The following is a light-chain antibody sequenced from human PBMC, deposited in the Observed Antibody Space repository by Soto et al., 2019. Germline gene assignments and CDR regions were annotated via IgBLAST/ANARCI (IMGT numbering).Light chain of an antibody. J-gene: IGKJ3*01. V-gene: IGKV1-5*03. CDR2: KAS. CDR3: QQSFT. CDR1: QSISSW. Sequence: DIQMTQSPSTLSASVGDRVTITCRASQSISSWLAWYQQKPGKAPKLLIYKASSLESGVPSRCSGSGSWTAFTLTFSRLQPDDFATYYGQQSFTFGPGTKVDIK.